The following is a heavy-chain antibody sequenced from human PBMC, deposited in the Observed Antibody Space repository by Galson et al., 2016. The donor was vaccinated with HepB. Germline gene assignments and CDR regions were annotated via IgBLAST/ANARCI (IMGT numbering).Heavy chain of an antibody. CDR1: GGSFSGFF. Sequence: SETLSLTCAVYGGSFSGFFWTWIRQTPGKGLEWIGEINHSGTTTYNPSLKSRITISVDTSKNQFSLKVNSVTAADMAVYDCARGRDYCSDKDCYSQFDFWGRGTLVTVSS. V-gene: IGHV4-34*01. J-gene: IGHJ4*02. CDR2: INHSGTT. D-gene: IGHD2-15*01. CDR3: ARGRDYCSDKDCYSQFDF.